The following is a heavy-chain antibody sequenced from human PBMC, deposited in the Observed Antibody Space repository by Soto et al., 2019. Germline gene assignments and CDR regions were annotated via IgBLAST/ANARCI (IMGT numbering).Heavy chain of an antibody. D-gene: IGHD6-13*01. V-gene: IGHV4-39*01. Sequence: LSLTCTVSGASISNSAYYWGWIRQPPGKGLEWIGTISYRGSTFYKPSLKSQVTISVDTIKDQFSLKLDSVTVADTAVYYCVTFDFSSTYYDHWGQGTLVTVYS. J-gene: IGHJ4*02. CDR3: VTFDFSSTYYDH. CDR2: ISYRGST. CDR1: GASISNSAYY.